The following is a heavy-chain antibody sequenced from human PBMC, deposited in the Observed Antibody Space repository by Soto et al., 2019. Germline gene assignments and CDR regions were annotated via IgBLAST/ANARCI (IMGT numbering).Heavy chain of an antibody. J-gene: IGHJ4*02. V-gene: IGHV4-59*12. CDR1: GGSISSYY. CDR3: AREVIPEIPFDY. D-gene: IGHD3-16*02. CDR2: IYYSAST. Sequence: PSETLSLTCTVSGGSISSYYWSWIRQPPGKGLEWIGYIYYSASTNYSPSLKSRVTISVDTSKNQFSLNLSSVTAADTALYYCAREVIPEIPFDYWGQGTLVTVSS.